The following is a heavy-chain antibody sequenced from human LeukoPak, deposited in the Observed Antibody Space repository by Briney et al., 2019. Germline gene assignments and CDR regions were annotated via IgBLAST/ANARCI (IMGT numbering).Heavy chain of an antibody. D-gene: IGHD1-26*01. CDR3: AKDTAPLGATKEFDH. Sequence: GGSLRLSCAASGFTFSSYGMHWVRQAPGKGLEWVAFIRYDGSNKYYAASAQGRFTTSRDNSKNILYLEMNSLRVDDTAVYYCAKDTAPLGATKEFDHWGQGTLVTVSS. CDR1: GFTFSSYG. V-gene: IGHV3-30*02. J-gene: IGHJ4*02. CDR2: IRYDGSNK.